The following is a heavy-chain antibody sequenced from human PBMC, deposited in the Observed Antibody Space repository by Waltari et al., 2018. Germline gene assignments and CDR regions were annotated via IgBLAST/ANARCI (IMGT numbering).Heavy chain of an antibody. V-gene: IGHV1-2*02. D-gene: IGHD2-21*01. CDR1: GYTFTAYY. CDR2: INPHSGDT. Sequence: QVQLVQSGAEVKKPGASVKVSCKTSGYTFTAYYLYWMRQAPGQGLEWMGWINPHSGDTRYAKNFQGRVTMTRDTSISTAYMELTRLRSDDTALYYCGRGIILITIPWFDPWGQGSQVTVSS. CDR3: GRGIILITIPWFDP. J-gene: IGHJ5*02.